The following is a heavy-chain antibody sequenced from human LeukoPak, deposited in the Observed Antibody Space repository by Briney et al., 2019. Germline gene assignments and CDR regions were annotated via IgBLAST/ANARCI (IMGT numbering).Heavy chain of an antibody. CDR1: GYTFTSYG. V-gene: IGHV1-2*02. J-gene: IGHJ4*02. Sequence: ASVKVSCKASGYTFTSYGISWVRQAPGQGLEWMGWINPNSGATAYAQNLQGRVTMTRDMSISTVYMELSSLRSDDTAMYYCAVVLMGVTTDYWGQGTLVTVSS. CDR2: INPNSGAT. D-gene: IGHD1-26*01. CDR3: AVVLMGVTTDY.